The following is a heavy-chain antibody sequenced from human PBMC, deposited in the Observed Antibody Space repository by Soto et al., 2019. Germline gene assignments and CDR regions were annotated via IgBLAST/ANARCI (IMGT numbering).Heavy chain of an antibody. CDR3: AREWDCSGGSCYWYFDL. CDR2: IKQDGSEK. Sequence: GSLRLSCAASGFTFSSYWMSWVRQAPGKGLEWVANIKQDGSEKYYVDSVKGRFTISRDNAKNSLYLQMNSLRAEDTAVYYCAREWDCSGGSCYWYFDLWGRGTLVTVSS. D-gene: IGHD2-15*01. CDR1: GFTFSSYW. J-gene: IGHJ2*01. V-gene: IGHV3-7*03.